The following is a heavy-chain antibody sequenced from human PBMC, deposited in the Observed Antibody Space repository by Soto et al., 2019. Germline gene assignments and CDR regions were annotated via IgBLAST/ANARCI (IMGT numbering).Heavy chain of an antibody. CDR2: ISSSSSTI. V-gene: IGHV3-48*01. CDR3: ARAKKDVITIFGVVNNYYYYYMDV. J-gene: IGHJ6*03. CDR1: GFTFSSYS. Sequence: GGSLILSCAAAGFTFSSYSMNWVRQAPGKGLEWVSYISSSSSTIYYADSVKGRFTISRDNAKNSLYLQMNSLRAEDTAVYYCARAKKDVITIFGVVNNYYYYYMDVWGKGTTVTVSS. D-gene: IGHD3-3*01.